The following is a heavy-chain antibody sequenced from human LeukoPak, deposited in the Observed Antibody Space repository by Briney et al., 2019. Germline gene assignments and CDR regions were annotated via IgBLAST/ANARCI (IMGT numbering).Heavy chain of an antibody. CDR2: ITANGDGT. Sequence: GGSLRLSCVASGFTFTDYAMGWVRQAPGRGLDFVAVITANGDGTHYADSVKGRFTISRDLSKNTLYLQMNGLRVEDTGVYYCAKAYLPDVNYWGQGTLVTVSS. CDR1: GFTFTDYA. CDR3: AKAYLPDVNY. D-gene: IGHD2-21*01. J-gene: IGHJ4*02. V-gene: IGHV3-23*01.